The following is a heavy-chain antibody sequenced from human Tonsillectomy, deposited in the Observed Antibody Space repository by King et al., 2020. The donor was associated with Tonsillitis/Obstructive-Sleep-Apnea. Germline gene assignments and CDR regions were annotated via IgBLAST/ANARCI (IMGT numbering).Heavy chain of an antibody. Sequence: VQLVESGGGLVQPGGSLRLSCAASGFTFRNYAMSWVRPAPGKGLEWVSGISGSGDTIYYADSVKGRFTISRDNSKNTLYLQINSLRADDTAVYYCAKDRSSVPAASNYWGQGTLVTVSS. D-gene: IGHD2-2*01. CDR2: ISGSGDTI. CDR3: AKDRSSVPAASNY. CDR1: GFTFRNYA. V-gene: IGHV3-23*04. J-gene: IGHJ4*02.